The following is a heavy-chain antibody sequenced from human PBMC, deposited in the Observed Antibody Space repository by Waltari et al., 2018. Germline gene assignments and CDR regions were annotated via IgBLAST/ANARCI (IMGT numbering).Heavy chain of an antibody. V-gene: IGHV4-31*03. Sequence: QVQLQESGPGLLKPSQTLSLSCNVSGYSLSSGGFYGGWVRQYPEKGLEWLAYMYYDGSTYYNPSLKSRLHISIDASNNQFSLQLRDVSAADTAIYFCARAQSGGYCFDFWGQGTLVTVSS. CDR3: ARAQSGGYCFDF. D-gene: IGHD2-21*01. J-gene: IGHJ4*02. CDR2: MYYDGST. CDR1: GYSLSSGGFY.